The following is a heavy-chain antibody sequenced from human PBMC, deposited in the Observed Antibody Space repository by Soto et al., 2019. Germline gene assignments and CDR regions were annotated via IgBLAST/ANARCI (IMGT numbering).Heavy chain of an antibody. CDR2: ISSSSSTI. CDR3: ARDRSSYYYGAARLGDFDI. V-gene: IGHV3-48*01. CDR1: GFTFSSYS. J-gene: IGHJ3*02. Sequence: GGSLRLSCAASGFTFSSYSMNWVRQAPGKGLEWVSYISSSSSTIYYADSVKGRFTISRDNAKNSLYLQMNSLRAEDTAVYYCARDRSSYYYGAARLGDFDIWGQGTMVTVSS. D-gene: IGHD4-17*01.